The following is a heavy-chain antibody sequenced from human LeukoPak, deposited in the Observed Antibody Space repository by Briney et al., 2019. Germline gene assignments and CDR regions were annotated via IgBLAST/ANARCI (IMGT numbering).Heavy chain of an antibody. Sequence: GASVTVSCTGSGGTFISYAISWVRQAPGQGGEWMGGFIPIFSTANYPQNFQGRVTITTDESTSTAYMELSSLRSEDTAVYYCARGATGTWNAFDIWGRGTMVTVSS. D-gene: IGHD1-1*01. J-gene: IGHJ3*02. CDR3: ARGATGTWNAFDI. V-gene: IGHV1-69*05. CDR1: GGTFISYA. CDR2: FIPIFSTA.